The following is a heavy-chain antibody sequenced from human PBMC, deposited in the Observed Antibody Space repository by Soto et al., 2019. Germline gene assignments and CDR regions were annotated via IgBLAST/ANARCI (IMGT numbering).Heavy chain of an antibody. Sequence: GGSLRLSCAASGFTFSSYTMNWVRQAQGRGLEWVSSIGTSSSYIYYADSVKGRFTNSRDNAKNSLFLKMNSLRADDTAVYYGARDSVRDYLYYYYGMDVWGQGTTVTVSS. CDR3: ARDSVRDYLYYYYGMDV. CDR1: GFTFSSYT. J-gene: IGHJ6*02. V-gene: IGHV3-21*01. D-gene: IGHD4-17*01. CDR2: IGTSSSYI.